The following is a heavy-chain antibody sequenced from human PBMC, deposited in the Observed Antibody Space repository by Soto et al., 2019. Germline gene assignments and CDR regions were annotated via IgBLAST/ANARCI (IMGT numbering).Heavy chain of an antibody. D-gene: IGHD1-26*01. CDR1: GGTFDNFI. CDR2: IVPMLGTP. V-gene: IGHV1-69*01. J-gene: IGHJ6*02. CDR3: ARNGTYSSSLSQYSGMDA. Sequence: QVQLVQSGAEVKEPGSSVRVSCKASGGTFDNFIMNWVRQTPGQGLEWMGGIVPMLGTPTYAEKFKGRVTISATGSTSTMHMEVTSLRSEATAIYYCARNGTYSSSLSQYSGMDAWGQGTTVTVSS.